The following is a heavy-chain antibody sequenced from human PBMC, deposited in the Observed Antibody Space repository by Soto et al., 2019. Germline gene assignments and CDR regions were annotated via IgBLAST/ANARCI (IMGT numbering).Heavy chain of an antibody. V-gene: IGHV3-33*06. D-gene: IGHD6-13*01. CDR3: AKEGRVGYSTRIFRRDNWFDP. J-gene: IGHJ5*02. CDR2: ILYDGSNQ. Sequence: PGGSLRLSCAASGFTVSSYAMHWVRQAPGKGLEWVAAILYDGSNQYYADAVKGRFTTSRDNSKNTLYLQMNSLRVEDTAVYYCAKEGRVGYSTRIFRRDNWFDPWGQGTPVTVSS. CDR1: GFTVSSYA.